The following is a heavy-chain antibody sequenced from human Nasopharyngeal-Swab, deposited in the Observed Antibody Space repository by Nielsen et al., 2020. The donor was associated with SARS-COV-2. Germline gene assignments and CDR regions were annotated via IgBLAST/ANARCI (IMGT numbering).Heavy chain of an antibody. Sequence: GGSLRLSCAASGFTFDDYGMSWVRQAPGKGLEWVSGINWNGGSTGYADSVKGRFTISRDNAKNSLYLQMNSLRAEDTALYHCARGGGSPLYYYYMDVWGKGTTVTVSS. D-gene: IGHD6-25*01. J-gene: IGHJ6*03. V-gene: IGHV3-20*01. CDR1: GFTFDDYG. CDR2: INWNGGST. CDR3: ARGGGSPLYYYYMDV.